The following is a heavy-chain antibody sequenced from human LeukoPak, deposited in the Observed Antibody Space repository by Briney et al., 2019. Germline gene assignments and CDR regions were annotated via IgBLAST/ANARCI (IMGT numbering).Heavy chain of an antibody. D-gene: IGHD5-24*01. CDR2: ISVYNDNT. CDR1: GYIFTSYG. V-gene: IGHV1-18*01. Sequence: GASVKVPCKASGYIFTSYGIAWVQQAPGQGLEWMGWISVYNDNTNYAQKLQGRVTMTTDTSTSTAYMELRSLRSDDTAVYYCARVDGYHSFDYWGQGALVTVSP. J-gene: IGHJ4*02. CDR3: ARVDGYHSFDY.